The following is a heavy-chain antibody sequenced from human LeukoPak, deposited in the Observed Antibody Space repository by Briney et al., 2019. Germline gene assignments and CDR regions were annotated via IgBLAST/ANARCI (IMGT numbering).Heavy chain of an antibody. D-gene: IGHD1-26*01. CDR1: GFTFSSYW. CDR2: ISWNSGSI. Sequence: GGSLRLSCAASGFTFSSYWMHWVRQAPGKGLEWVSGISWNSGSIGYADSVKGRFIISRDNAKNFLYLQMNSLRAEDTALYYCAGGSGRYGFDIWGQGTMVTVSS. V-gene: IGHV3-9*01. CDR3: AGGSGRYGFDI. J-gene: IGHJ3*02.